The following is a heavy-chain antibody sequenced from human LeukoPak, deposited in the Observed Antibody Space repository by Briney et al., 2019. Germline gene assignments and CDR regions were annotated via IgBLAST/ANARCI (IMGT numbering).Heavy chain of an antibody. J-gene: IGHJ4*02. Sequence: GGSLRLSCAASGFTFSSYAMHWVRQAPGKGLEWVAVISYDGSNKYYADSVKGRFTFSRDNSKNTLYLQMNSLRAEDTAVYYCARDHGPFDYWGQGTLVTVSS. CDR1: GFTFSSYA. CDR3: ARDHGPFDY. CDR2: ISYDGSNK. V-gene: IGHV3-30*04.